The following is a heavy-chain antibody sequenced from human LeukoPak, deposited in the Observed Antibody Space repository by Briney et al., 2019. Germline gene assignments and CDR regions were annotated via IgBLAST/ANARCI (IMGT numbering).Heavy chain of an antibody. V-gene: IGHV4-38-2*02. D-gene: IGHD3-22*01. J-gene: IGHJ5*02. Sequence: PSETLSLTCAVSGYSISSGYYWGWIRQPPGKGLEWIGSIYHSGSTYYNPSLKSRVTISVDTSKNQFSLKLSSVTAADTAVYYCARDGNMESYYDSSGYYNWFDPWGQGTLVTVSS. CDR3: ARDGNMESYYDSSGYYNWFDP. CDR1: GYSISSGYY. CDR2: IYHSGST.